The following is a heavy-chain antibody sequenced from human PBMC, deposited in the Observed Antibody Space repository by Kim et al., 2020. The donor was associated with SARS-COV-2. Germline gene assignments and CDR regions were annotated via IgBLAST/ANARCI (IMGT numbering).Heavy chain of an antibody. D-gene: IGHD6-19*01. CDR1: GFTFSSYA. Sequence: RGSLRLSCAASGFTFSSYAMSWVRQAPGKGLEWVSAISGSGGSTYYADSVKGRFTISRDNSKNTLYLQMNSLRAEDTAVYYCAKDRPSYIAVATYYYYYYGMDVWGQGTTVTVSS. CDR2: ISGSGGST. J-gene: IGHJ6*02. V-gene: IGHV3-23*01. CDR3: AKDRPSYIAVATYYYYYYGMDV.